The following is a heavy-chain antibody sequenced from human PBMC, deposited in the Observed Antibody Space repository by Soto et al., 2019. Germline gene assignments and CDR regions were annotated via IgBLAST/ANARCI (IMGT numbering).Heavy chain of an antibody. V-gene: IGHV3-21*01. Sequence: GGSLRLSCAASGFTFSSYSMNWVRQAPGKGLEWVSSISSSSSYIYYADSVKGRFTISRDNAKNSLYLQMNSLRAEDTAVYYCARAPRVLELFDYWGQGTLVTVSS. CDR2: ISSSSSYI. CDR3: ARAPRVLELFDY. CDR1: GFTFSSYS. J-gene: IGHJ4*02. D-gene: IGHD3-3*01.